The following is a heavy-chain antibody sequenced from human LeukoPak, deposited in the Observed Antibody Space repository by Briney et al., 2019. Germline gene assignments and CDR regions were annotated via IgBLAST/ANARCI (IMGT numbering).Heavy chain of an antibody. CDR1: GFTFSSYA. D-gene: IGHD6-13*01. J-gene: IGHJ6*02. Sequence: PGRSLRLSCAASGFTFSSYAMHWVRQAPGKGLEWVAVISYDGSNKYYADSVKGRFTISRDNSKNTLYLQMNSLRAEDTAVYYCARGSHQQPAPYYYYGMDVWGQGTTVTVSS. CDR2: ISYDGSNK. V-gene: IGHV3-30*04. CDR3: ARGSHQQPAPYYYYGMDV.